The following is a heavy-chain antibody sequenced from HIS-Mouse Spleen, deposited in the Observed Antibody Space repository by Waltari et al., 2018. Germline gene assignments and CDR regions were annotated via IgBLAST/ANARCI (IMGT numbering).Heavy chain of an antibody. Sequence: QVTLRESGPALVKPTQTLTLTCTFPGFSLSPSGMCVSWMRQPPGKALEWLARIDWDDDKYYSTSLKTRLTISKDTSKNQVVLTMTNMDPVDTATYYCARIAEGYSSGWYAFDYWGQGTLVTVSS. J-gene: IGHJ4*02. D-gene: IGHD6-19*01. CDR2: IDWDDDK. CDR1: GFSLSPSGMC. CDR3: ARIAEGYSSGWYAFDY. V-gene: IGHV2-70*15.